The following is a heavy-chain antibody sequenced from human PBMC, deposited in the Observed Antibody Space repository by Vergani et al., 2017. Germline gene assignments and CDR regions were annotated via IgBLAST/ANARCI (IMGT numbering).Heavy chain of an antibody. J-gene: IGHJ6*02. CDR2: IIPIFGTA. D-gene: IGHD2-15*01. Sequence: VQLLESGGGLVQPGGSLRLSCAASGFTFSSYAISWVRQAPGQGLEWMGGIIPIFGTANYAQKFQGRVTITADESTSTAYMELSSLRSEDTAVYYCARGWYYYYYGMDVWGQGTTVTVSS. V-gene: IGHV1-69*01. CDR1: GFTFSSYA. CDR3: ARGWYYYYYGMDV.